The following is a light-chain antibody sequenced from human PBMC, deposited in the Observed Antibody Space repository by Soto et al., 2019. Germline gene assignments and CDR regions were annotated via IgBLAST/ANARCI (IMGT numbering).Light chain of an antibody. Sequence: DIVLTQSPATLSLSPGERATLSCRASQSVSSSYLGWYQKKPGQAPRLLIYGTSSRATGIPDRFSGSGSGTDFNLTISRLETEDFAVYYCQQYGNSPITFGQGTRVEIK. CDR3: QQYGNSPIT. J-gene: IGKJ5*01. CDR2: GTS. CDR1: QSVSSSY. V-gene: IGKV3-20*01.